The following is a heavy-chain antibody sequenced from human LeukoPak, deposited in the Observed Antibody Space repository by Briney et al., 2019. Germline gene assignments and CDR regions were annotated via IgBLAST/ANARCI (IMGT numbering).Heavy chain of an antibody. J-gene: IGHJ4*02. CDR1: GFPFSSYA. V-gene: IGHV3-23*01. Sequence: GGSLRLSCAASGFPFSSYAMSWVRQAPGKGLEWVSGLTGSGGGTYYADSVKGQFTISRDNSKNTLYLQLNSLRVEDTAIYYCAKGTAVADIYFDYWGQGTLVTVSS. CDR2: LTGSGGGT. CDR3: AKGTAVADIYFDY. D-gene: IGHD6-19*01.